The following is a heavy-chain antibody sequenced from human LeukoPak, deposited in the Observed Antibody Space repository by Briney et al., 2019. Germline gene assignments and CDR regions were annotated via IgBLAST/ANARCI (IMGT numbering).Heavy chain of an antibody. V-gene: IGHV3-48*01. D-gene: IGHD1-1*01. CDR3: ARDHNYAVDN. CDR1: GFPFIEYS. Sequence: GGSLRLSCTASGFPFIEYSMNWVRQAPGKGLEWISYIGIDSGNTNYADSVRGRFTISTDKAKNSLYLQMNSLRVEDTAVYYCARDHNYAVDNWGQGTLVSVAS. J-gene: IGHJ4*02. CDR2: IGIDSGNT.